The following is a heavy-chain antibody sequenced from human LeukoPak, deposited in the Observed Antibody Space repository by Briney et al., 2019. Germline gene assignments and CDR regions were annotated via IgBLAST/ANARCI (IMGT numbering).Heavy chain of an antibody. CDR2: VYYSVSS. CDR1: GGSISSYY. CDR3: ARQESGPYHYMDV. Sequence: SETLSLTCTVSGGSISSYYWTWIRQAPGKGLEWIGYVYYSVSSNYNPSLKSRVSISQDTSKNQVSLKLSSMTAADTAVYYCARQESGPYHYMDVWGKGTTVTVSS. D-gene: IGHD3-3*01. J-gene: IGHJ6*03. V-gene: IGHV4-59*08.